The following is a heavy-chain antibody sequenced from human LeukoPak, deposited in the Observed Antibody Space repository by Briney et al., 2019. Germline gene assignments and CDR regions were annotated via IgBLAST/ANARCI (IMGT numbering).Heavy chain of an antibody. CDR3: ARGLRVYDSSGYYYRNWFDP. V-gene: IGHV4-34*01. CDR1: GGSFSGYY. CDR2: INHSGST. J-gene: IGHJ5*02. Sequence: SKTLSLTCAVYGGSFSGYYWSWIRQPPGKGLEWIGEINHSGSTNYNPSLKSRVTISVDTSKNQFSLKLSSVTAADTAVYYCARGLRVYDSSGYYYRNWFDPWGQGTLVTVSS. D-gene: IGHD3-22*01.